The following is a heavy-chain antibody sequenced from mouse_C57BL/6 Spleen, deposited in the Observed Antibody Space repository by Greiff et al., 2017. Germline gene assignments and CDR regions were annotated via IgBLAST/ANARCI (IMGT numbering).Heavy chain of an antibody. D-gene: IGHD6-1*01. CDR1: GYTFTDYE. J-gene: IGHJ3*01. CDR3: TREGSYGRFAY. V-gene: IGHV1-15*01. Sequence: QVQLKQSGAELVRPGASVTLSCKASGYTFTDYEMHWVKQTPVHGLEWIGAIDPATGGTDYNQKFKGKAILTADKSSSTAYMELRSLTAEDSAVYYCTREGSYGRFAYWGQGTLVTVSA. CDR2: IDPATGGT.